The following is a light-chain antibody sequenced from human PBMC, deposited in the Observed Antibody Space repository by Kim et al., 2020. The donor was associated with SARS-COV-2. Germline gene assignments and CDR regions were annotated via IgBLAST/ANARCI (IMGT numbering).Light chain of an antibody. Sequence: VCPGQTASITCSGDNLVDKYACCDQQKPGQSPVLVIYQDSKRPSGIPERFSGSNSGNTATLTISGTQAMDEADYYCQAWDSSIYWVFGGGTQLTVL. CDR2: QDS. CDR3: QAWDSSIYWV. CDR1: NLVDKY. V-gene: IGLV3-1*01. J-gene: IGLJ3*02.